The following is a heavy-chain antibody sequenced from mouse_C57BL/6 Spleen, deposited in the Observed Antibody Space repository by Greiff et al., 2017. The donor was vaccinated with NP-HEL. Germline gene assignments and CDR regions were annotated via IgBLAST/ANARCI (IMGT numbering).Heavy chain of an antibody. J-gene: IGHJ1*03. Sequence: QVQLQQSGPELVKPGASVKISCKASGYSFTSYYIHWVKQRPGQGLEWIGWIYPGSGNTKYNEKFKGKATLTADTSSSTAYMQLSSLTSEDSAVYYCARSGYGSSPWYFDVWGTGTTVTVSS. CDR3: ARSGYGSSPWYFDV. CDR2: IYPGSGNT. V-gene: IGHV1-66*01. D-gene: IGHD1-1*01. CDR1: GYSFTSYY.